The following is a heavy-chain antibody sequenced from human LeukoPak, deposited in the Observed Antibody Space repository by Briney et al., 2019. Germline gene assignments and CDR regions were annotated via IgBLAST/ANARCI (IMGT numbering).Heavy chain of an antibody. Sequence: GGSLRLSCAASGFSFSKYGMHWVRQAPGKGLEWVAFIRNDGSDKYYADSVRGRSTISRDKSKNTVYLQMNSLRAEDKAVYYCAKDANWGFADWGQGTLVTVSS. V-gene: IGHV3-30*02. D-gene: IGHD7-27*01. CDR1: GFSFSKYG. CDR3: AKDANWGFAD. J-gene: IGHJ4*02. CDR2: IRNDGSDK.